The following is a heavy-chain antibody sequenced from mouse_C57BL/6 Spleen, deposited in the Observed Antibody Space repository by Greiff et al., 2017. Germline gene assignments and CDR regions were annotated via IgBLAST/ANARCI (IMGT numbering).Heavy chain of an antibody. D-gene: IGHD1-1*01. J-gene: IGHJ4*01. V-gene: IGHV1-80*01. Sequence: QVQLKESGAELVKPGASVKISCKASGYAFSSYWMNWVKQRPGKGLEWIGQIYPGDGDTNYNGKFKGKATLTADKSSSTAYMQLSSLTSEDSAVYFCARHGSSPLYAMDYWGQGTSVTVSS. CDR1: GYAFSSYW. CDR3: ARHGSSPLYAMDY. CDR2: IYPGDGDT.